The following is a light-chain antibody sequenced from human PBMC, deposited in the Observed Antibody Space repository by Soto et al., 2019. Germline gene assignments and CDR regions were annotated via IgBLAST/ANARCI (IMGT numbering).Light chain of an antibody. V-gene: IGKV1-12*01. J-gene: IGKJ4*01. CDR1: QGISSW. Sequence: DLQMTQSPSFVSASVGDRVTITCRASQGISSWLAWYQHKPGRAPNLLIHAASSLESGVPSRFSGSGSGTDFTLTISSLQAEDFASYYWHQTTSIPLTCGGGTQVQIK. CDR3: HQTTSIPLT. CDR2: AAS.